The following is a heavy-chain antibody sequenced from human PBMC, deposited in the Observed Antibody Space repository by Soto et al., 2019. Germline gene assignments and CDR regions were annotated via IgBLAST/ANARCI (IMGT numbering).Heavy chain of an antibody. CDR3: ARDLNANYFDY. CDR1: GGTFSSYA. D-gene: IGHD1-1*01. V-gene: IGHV1-69*13. CDR2: IIPIFGTA. Sequence: SVKVSCKASGGTFSSYAISWVRQAPGQGLEWMGGIIPIFGTANYAQKFQGRVTITADESTSTAYMELRSLRSDDTAVYYCARDLNANYFDYWGQGTLVTVSS. J-gene: IGHJ4*02.